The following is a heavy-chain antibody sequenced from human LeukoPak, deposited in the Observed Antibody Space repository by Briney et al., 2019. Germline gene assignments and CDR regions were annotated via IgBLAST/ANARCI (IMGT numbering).Heavy chain of an antibody. V-gene: IGHV3-21*05. CDR2: ISSSSSYI. Sequence: PGGPWGPSCQASELTFGSYGLNWAGKVPGKGLEWVSYISSSSSYIYYADSVKGRFTISRDNAKNSLDLQMNSLRAEDTAVYYCARGAPRHFDYWGQGTLVTVSS. J-gene: IGHJ4*02. CDR3: ARGAPRHFDY. CDR1: ELTFGSYG. D-gene: IGHD1-26*01.